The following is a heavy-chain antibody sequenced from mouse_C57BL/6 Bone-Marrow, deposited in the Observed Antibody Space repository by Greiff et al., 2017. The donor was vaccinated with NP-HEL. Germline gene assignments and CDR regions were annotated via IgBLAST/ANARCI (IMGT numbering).Heavy chain of an antibody. D-gene: IGHD1-1*01. V-gene: IGHV1-81*01. CDR3: AREGYYGFDY. CDR2: IYPRSGNT. CDR1: GYTFTSYG. Sequence: QVQLKESGAELARPGASVKLSCKASGYTFTSYGISWVKQRTGQGLEWIGEIYPRSGNTYYNEKFKGKATLTADKSSSTAYMELRSLTSEDSAVYFCAREGYYGFDYWGQGTTLTVSS. J-gene: IGHJ2*01.